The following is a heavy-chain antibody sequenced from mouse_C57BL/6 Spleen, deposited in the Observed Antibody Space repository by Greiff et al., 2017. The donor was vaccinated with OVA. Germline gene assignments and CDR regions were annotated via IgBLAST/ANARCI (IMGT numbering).Heavy chain of an antibody. J-gene: IGHJ2*01. Sequence: VKVVESGPGLVAPSQSLSITCTVSGFSLTSYAISWVRQPPGKGLEWLGVIWTGGGTNYNSALKSRLSISKDNSKSQVFLKMNSLQTDDTARYYCARISHYYGSLYYFDYWGQGTTLTVSS. CDR1: GFSLTSYA. CDR3: ARISHYYGSLYYFDY. D-gene: IGHD1-1*01. V-gene: IGHV2-9-1*01. CDR2: IWTGGGT.